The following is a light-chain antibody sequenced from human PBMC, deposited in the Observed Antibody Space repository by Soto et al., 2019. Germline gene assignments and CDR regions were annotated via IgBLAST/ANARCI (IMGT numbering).Light chain of an antibody. CDR3: SSYAGSSNV. V-gene: IGLV2-8*01. CDR1: SSDVGGYNY. CDR2: EVN. Sequence: QSLITQTPAASGCPAESFAIAASGPSSDVGGYNYVSWYQQRPGKAAKLMIYEVNKRPSGVPDRFSGYKSGHTASLTVSGLQAEDEADYYCSSYAGSSNVFGTGTKVTVL. J-gene: IGLJ1*01.